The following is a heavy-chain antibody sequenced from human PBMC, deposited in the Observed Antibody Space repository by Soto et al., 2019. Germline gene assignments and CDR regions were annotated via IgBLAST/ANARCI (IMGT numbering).Heavy chain of an antibody. CDR3: ARWGTTGGLDV. CDR1: GFTFRSYV. J-gene: IGHJ4*02. CDR2: TSYDGTNN. D-gene: IGHD3-16*01. Sequence: QVQLVESGGGVVQPGTSLRLSCVGSGFTFRSYVIHWVRQAPGKGLEWVALTSYDGTNNYYGDSVKGRFTISRDNSKNTVDLQMDSLRLEDTSLYYGARWGTTGGLDVWGPGTLVSVSS. V-gene: IGHV3-30*19.